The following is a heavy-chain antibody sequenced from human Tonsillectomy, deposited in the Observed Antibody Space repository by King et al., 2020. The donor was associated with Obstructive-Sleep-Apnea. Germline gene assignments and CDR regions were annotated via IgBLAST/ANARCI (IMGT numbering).Heavy chain of an antibody. J-gene: IGHJ6*02. D-gene: IGHD1-1*01. CDR3: ASTRSRRLERFYYGMDV. V-gene: IGHV1-69*01. Sequence: QLVQSGAEVKKPGSSVKVSCKASGGTFSSNAISWVRQAPGQGLEWMGGIIPIFGTADNAQKFQGRVTITADESTGTGYMELSSLRSEDTAVYYWASTRSRRLERFYYGMDVWGQGTTVTVSS. CDR1: GGTFSSNA. CDR2: IIPIFGTA.